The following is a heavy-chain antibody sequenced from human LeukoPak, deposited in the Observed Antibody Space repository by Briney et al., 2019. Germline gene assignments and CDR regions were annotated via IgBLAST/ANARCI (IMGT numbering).Heavy chain of an antibody. J-gene: IGHJ4*02. CDR3: ATSAQYCSGGSCHKNY. D-gene: IGHD2-15*01. CDR2: FDPEDGET. CDR1: GYTLTELS. V-gene: IGHV1-24*01. Sequence: ASVKVSCKVSGYTLTELSMHWVRQAPGKGLEWMGGFDPEDGETIYAQKFQGRVTMTEDTSTDTAYTELSSLRSEDTAVYYCATSAQYCSGGSCHKNYWGQGTLVTVSS.